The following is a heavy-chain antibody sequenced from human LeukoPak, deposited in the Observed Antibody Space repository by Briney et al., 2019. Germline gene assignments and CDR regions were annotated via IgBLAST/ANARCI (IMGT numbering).Heavy chain of an antibody. Sequence: GGSLRLSCAVSGLTFNNYAMSWVRQAPGKGLEWVSAISKSGDHTYYAASAKGRFTIYRDNSKNTQYLQMNSLRAEDAAVYYCATSWGPDTSAFRWGRDGMDVWGQGTTVIVS. CDR2: ISKSGDHT. CDR1: GLTFNNYA. CDR3: ATSWGPDTSAFRWGRDGMDV. V-gene: IGHV3-23*01. D-gene: IGHD3-16*01. J-gene: IGHJ6*02.